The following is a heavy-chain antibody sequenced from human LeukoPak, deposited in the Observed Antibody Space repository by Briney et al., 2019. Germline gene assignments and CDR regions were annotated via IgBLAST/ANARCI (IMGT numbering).Heavy chain of an antibody. D-gene: IGHD2-8*01. J-gene: IGHJ6*03. CDR3: TTAYGLASPYYMDV. Sequence: GGSLRLSCAASGFTFSNAWMSWVRQAPGKGLEWVGRIKSKTDGGTTDYAALVKGRFTISRDDSKNTLYLQMNSLKTEDTAVYYCTTAYGLASPYYMDVWGKGTTVTVSS. V-gene: IGHV3-15*01. CDR1: GFTFSNAW. CDR2: IKSKTDGGTT.